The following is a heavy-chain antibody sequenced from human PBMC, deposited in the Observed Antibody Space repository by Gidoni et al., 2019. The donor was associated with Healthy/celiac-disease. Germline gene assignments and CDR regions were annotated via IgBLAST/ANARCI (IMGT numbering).Heavy chain of an antibody. CDR1: GGSFSGYY. J-gene: IGHJ6*02. D-gene: IGHD6-25*01. V-gene: IGHV4-34*01. Sequence: QVQLQQWGAGLLKPSETLSLTCPVYGGSFSGYYWSWIRQPPGKGLEWIGEINHSGSTNYNPSLKSRVTISVDTSKNQFSLKLSSVTAADTAVYYCARGAAGYHGMDVWGQGTTVTVSS. CDR3: ARGAAGYHGMDV. CDR2: INHSGST.